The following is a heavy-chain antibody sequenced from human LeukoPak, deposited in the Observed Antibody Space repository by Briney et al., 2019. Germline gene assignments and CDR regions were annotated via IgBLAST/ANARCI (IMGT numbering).Heavy chain of an antibody. D-gene: IGHD6-25*01. CDR2: IYYSGST. Sequence: SENLSLTCTVSGGSISSSSYYWGWIRQPPGKGLEWIGSIYYSGSTYYNPSLKSRVTISVDTSKNQFSLKLSSVTAADTAVYYCARDPPLYGIAAPGDYWGQGTLVTVSS. CDR3: ARDPPLYGIAAPGDY. CDR1: GGSISSSSYY. J-gene: IGHJ4*02. V-gene: IGHV4-39*07.